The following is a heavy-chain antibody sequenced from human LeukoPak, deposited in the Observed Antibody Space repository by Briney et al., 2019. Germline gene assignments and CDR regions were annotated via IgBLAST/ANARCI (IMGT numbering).Heavy chain of an antibody. D-gene: IGHD6-6*01. V-gene: IGHV3-23*01. CDR2: TTGSGDYR. Sequence: GGSLRLSCAASGFSFSAYALSWVRQSPGKGLEWVSTTTGSGDYRYYGDSVKGRFTISRDNSKNTLYLQMNSLRAEDAAVYYCAKSVLAGRQVYFDYWGQGTLVAVSS. CDR3: AKSVLAGRQVYFDY. CDR1: GFSFSAYA. J-gene: IGHJ4*02.